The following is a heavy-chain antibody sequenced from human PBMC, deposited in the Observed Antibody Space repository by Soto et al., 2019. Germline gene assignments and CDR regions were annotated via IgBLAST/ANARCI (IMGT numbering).Heavy chain of an antibody. V-gene: IGHV1-18*04. CDR2: ISAYNGNT. D-gene: IGHD3-10*01. J-gene: IGHJ6*02. CDR1: GYTFTSYG. CDR3: ARDRWVTMVRGVRYYYGMDV. Sequence: VKVSCKASGYTFTSYGISWVRQAPGQGLEWMGWISAYNGNTNYAQKLQGRVTMTTDTSTSTAYMELRSLRSDDTAVYYCARDRWVTMVRGVRYYYGMDVWGQGTTVTVSS.